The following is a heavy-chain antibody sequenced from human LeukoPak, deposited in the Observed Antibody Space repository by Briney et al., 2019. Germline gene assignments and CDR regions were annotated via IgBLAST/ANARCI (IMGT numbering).Heavy chain of an antibody. Sequence: PGGSLRLSCAASGFTFSRYWMTWVRQAPGKGLEWVADMKQDGSEKYYVDSVKGRFTISRDNAKNSLYLQMNSLRAEDTAVYYCARDGDYYDSSGFDYWGQGTLVTVSS. D-gene: IGHD3-22*01. J-gene: IGHJ4*02. V-gene: IGHV3-7*01. CDR1: GFTFSRYW. CDR2: MKQDGSEK. CDR3: ARDGDYYDSSGFDY.